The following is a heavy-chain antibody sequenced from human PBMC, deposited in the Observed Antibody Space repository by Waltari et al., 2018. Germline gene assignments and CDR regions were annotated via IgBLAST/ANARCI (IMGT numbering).Heavy chain of an antibody. CDR3: ARLRNTWFGGIDF. D-gene: IGHD3-10*01. V-gene: IGHV4-59*01. J-gene: IGHJ4*02. CDR2: VYHRGTT. Sequence: QVHLQESGPGLVKPSETLSLTYTVSGGSISSYYWSWIRQPPGKGLEWIGHVYHRGTTNRNPSLRSRVTMSLDASKSQFSLSLSSVTAADTAVYYCARLRNTWFGGIDFWGQGTLVTVSS. CDR1: GGSISSYY.